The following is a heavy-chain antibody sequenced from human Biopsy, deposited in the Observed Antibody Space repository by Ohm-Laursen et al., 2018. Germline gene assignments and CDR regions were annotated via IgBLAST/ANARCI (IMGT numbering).Heavy chain of an antibody. V-gene: IGHV4-34*08. J-gene: IGHJ4*02. Sequence: TLSLTWAVFGKTFSDYQWSWIRQPPGKGQEWIGQINQAGTTNYNPSLKSRVSISADASKYEFSLRLTPVTAADTAVYLCGNEVHGRDYWGLGAQVTVSS. CDR2: INQAGTT. D-gene: IGHD2-15*01. CDR3: GNEVHGRDY. CDR1: GKTFSDYQ.